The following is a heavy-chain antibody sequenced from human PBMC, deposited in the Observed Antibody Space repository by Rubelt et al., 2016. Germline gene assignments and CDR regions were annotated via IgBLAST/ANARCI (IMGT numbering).Heavy chain of an antibody. CDR2: ISFDGSNK. CDR1: GFTFSNHG. V-gene: IGHV3-30*03. CDR3: ARVPGRLAPYWYFDL. Sequence: QVQLVESGGSVVQPGRSLRLSCAASGFTFSNHGMHWVRQAPDKGLEWMAVISFDGSNKFYADSVKGRFTISRDNSKNTLYLQVDSLRAEDTAAYYCARVPGRLAPYWYFDLWGRGTLVTGSS. D-gene: IGHD3-10*01. J-gene: IGHJ2*01.